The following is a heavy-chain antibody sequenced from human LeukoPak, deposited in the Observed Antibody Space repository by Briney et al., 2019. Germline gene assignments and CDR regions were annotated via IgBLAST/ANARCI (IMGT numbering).Heavy chain of an antibody. Sequence: GSLRLSCAASGLTVSSNCMSWVRQAPGKGLEGVSLIYSGGSTYYTGSVRGRFTISRDKSTTTLYLQMNSRRAEDTAVYYCARRAGDYSHPYDYWGQGILVTVSS. V-gene: IGHV3-53*01. CDR2: IYSGGST. D-gene: IGHD3-22*01. CDR1: GLTVSSNC. CDR3: ARRAGDYSHPYDY. J-gene: IGHJ4*02.